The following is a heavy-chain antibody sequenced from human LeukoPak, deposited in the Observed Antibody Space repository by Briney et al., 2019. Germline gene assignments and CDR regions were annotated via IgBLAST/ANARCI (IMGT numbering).Heavy chain of an antibody. Sequence: SQTLSLTCTVSGGSISSGSYYWSWIRQPAGTGLEWIGRIYTSGSTNYNPSLKSRVTISVDTSKNQFSLKLSSVTAADTAVYYCARDGGTGDWFDPWGQGTLVTVSS. J-gene: IGHJ5*02. CDR3: ARDGGTGDWFDP. CDR1: GGSISSGSYY. D-gene: IGHD7-27*01. V-gene: IGHV4-61*02. CDR2: IYTSGST.